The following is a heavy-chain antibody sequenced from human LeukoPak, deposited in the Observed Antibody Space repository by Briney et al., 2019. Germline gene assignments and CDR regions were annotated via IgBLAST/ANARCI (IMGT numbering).Heavy chain of an antibody. D-gene: IGHD3-22*01. CDR3: ARDFRSGYYSP. Sequence: SETLSLTCTVSGGSISSYYWSWIRQPPGKGLEWIGYIYYSGSTNYNPSLKSRVTISVDTSKNQFSLKLSSVTAADTAVYYCARDFRSGYYSPWGQGTLVTVSS. V-gene: IGHV4-59*01. CDR2: IYYSGST. CDR1: GGSISSYY. J-gene: IGHJ5*02.